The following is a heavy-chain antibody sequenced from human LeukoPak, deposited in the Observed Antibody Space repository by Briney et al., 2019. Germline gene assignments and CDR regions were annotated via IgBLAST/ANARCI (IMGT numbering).Heavy chain of an antibody. CDR2: ISSSSSYI. CDR3: ARDPHSYGYAFDI. J-gene: IGHJ3*02. D-gene: IGHD5-18*01. Sequence: GGSLRLSCAASGFTFSSYSMNWVRQAPGKGLEWVSSISSSSSYIYYADSVKGRFTISRDNAKNSLYLQMNSLRAEDTAVYYCARDPHSYGYAFDIWGQGTMVTVSS. CDR1: GFTFSSYS. V-gene: IGHV3-21*01.